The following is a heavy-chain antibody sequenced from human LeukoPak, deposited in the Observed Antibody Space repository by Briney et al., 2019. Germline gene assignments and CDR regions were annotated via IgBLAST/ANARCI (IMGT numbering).Heavy chain of an antibody. CDR1: GYCFISYW. V-gene: IGHV5-51*01. J-gene: IGHJ4*02. CDR3: ARSLDILTGYYRYYFDY. Sequence: GESLKISCKGSGYCFISYWIGWVRQMPGKGLEGMGIIYPGDTDTRYSPSFQGQVTISADKSISTAYLQWSSLKASDTAMYYCARSLDILTGYYRYYFDYWGQGTLVTVSS. D-gene: IGHD3-9*01. CDR2: IYPGDTDT.